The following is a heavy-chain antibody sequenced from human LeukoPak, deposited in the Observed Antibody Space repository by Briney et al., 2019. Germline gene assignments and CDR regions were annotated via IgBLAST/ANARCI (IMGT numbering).Heavy chain of an antibody. V-gene: IGHV3-48*04. J-gene: IGHJ3*02. CDR2: ISSSGSTI. CDR3: TRALITMVRGVITRGGHDAFDI. CDR1: GFTFSDFS. Sequence: GGSLRLSCAASGFTFSDFSMNWVRQAPGKGLEWVSYISSSGSTIYYADSVKGRFTISRDNAKNSLYLQMNSLRAEDTAVYYCTRALITMVRGVITRGGHDAFDIWGQGTMVTVSS. D-gene: IGHD3-10*01.